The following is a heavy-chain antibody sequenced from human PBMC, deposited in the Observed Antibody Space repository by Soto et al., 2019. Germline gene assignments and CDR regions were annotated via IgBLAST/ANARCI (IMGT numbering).Heavy chain of an antibody. J-gene: IGHJ4*02. D-gene: IGHD6-19*01. CDR3: ARGRHWLVY. Sequence: QVQLQESGPGLVKPSETLSLTCTVSGGSISNYYWSWIRQPPGKGLEWIGYIYYTGSTNYNPSLKSRVTISVDTSENQFSLSLSSVTAADTAIYYCARGRHWLVYWGQGTLVTVSS. CDR1: GGSISNYY. V-gene: IGHV4-59*01. CDR2: IYYTGST.